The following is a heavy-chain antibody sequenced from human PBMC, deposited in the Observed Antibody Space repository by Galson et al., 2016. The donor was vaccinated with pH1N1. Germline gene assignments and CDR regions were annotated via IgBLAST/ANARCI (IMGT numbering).Heavy chain of an antibody. V-gene: IGHV1-69*13. D-gene: IGHD2-2*01. J-gene: IGHJ5*02. CDR2: IIPLFGTT. CDR1: GGTFRDSP. Sequence: SVKVSCKASGGTFRDSPISWVRHAPGHGLAWLGGIIPLFGTTNYAQKFRGRVTITADESTSTAYMELRSLRYEDTAVYYCARDLGVVPAATSWFDPWGQGTLVSVSS. CDR3: ARDLGVVPAATSWFDP.